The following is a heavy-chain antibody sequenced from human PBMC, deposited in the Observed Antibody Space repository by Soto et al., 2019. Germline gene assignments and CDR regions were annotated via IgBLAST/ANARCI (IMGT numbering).Heavy chain of an antibody. Sequence: ASVKVSCKASGYTFTSYGISWVRQAPGQGLEWMGWISAYNGNTNYAQKLQGRVTMTTDTSTSTAYMELRSLRSDDTAVYYCASRRYQPLTGGDYYYYMDVWGKGTTVTVSS. CDR3: ASRRYQPLTGGDYYYYMDV. CDR2: ISAYNGNT. D-gene: IGHD2-2*01. CDR1: GYTFTSYG. V-gene: IGHV1-18*01. J-gene: IGHJ6*03.